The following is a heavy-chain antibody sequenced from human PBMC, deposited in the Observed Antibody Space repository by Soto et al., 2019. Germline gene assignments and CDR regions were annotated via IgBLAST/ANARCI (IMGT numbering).Heavy chain of an antibody. CDR2: TRNKANSYTT. CDR1: GFTISDHY. V-gene: IGHV3-72*01. CDR3: ARYDYCDVDY. J-gene: IGHJ4*02. Sequence: EVQLVESGGGLVQPGGSLRLSCAASGFTISDHYMDWVRQAPGTGLEWVGRTRNKANSYTTEYAASVKGRFTISRDDSKNSLYLQMNSLKPEDTAVYYCARYDYCDVDYWGQGTLVTVSS. D-gene: IGHD4-17*01.